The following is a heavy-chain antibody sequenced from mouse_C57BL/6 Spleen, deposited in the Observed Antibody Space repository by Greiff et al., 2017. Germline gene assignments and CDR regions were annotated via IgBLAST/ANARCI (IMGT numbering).Heavy chain of an antibody. Sequence: QVQLKESGPELVKPGASVKISCKASGYAFSSSWMNWVKQRPGKGLEWIGRIYPGDGDTNYNGKFKGKATLTADKSSSTAYMQLSSLTSEDSAVYFCARAPTVVDYYAMDYWGQGTSVTVSS. D-gene: IGHD1-1*01. V-gene: IGHV1-82*01. J-gene: IGHJ4*01. CDR2: IYPGDGDT. CDR3: ARAPTVVDYYAMDY. CDR1: GYAFSSSW.